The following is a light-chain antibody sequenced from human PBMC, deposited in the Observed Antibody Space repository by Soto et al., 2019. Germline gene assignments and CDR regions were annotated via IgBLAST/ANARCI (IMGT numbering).Light chain of an antibody. CDR1: SSNIGDNP. CDR2: IND. CDR3: EAWDDSLNAL. J-gene: IGLJ1*01. Sequence: SVLTQPPSTSGTPGQRIPISCSGSSSNIGDNPVNWYQQLPGAAPKLLIYINDQRPSGVPDRFSGSKSGTSASLAISGLQPEDEADYYWEAWDDSLNALFGTGTKVTVL. V-gene: IGLV1-44*01.